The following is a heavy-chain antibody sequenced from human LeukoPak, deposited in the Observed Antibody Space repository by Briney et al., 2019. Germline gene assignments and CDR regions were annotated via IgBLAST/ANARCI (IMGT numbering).Heavy chain of an antibody. Sequence: GGSLRLSCAASGFTFSSYAMSWVRQAPGKGLEWVSAISGSGGSTYYADSVKGRFTISRDNSKNTLYLQMNSLRAEDTAVYYCAKGAPSRRDGYNSERYWGQGTLVAVSS. CDR2: ISGSGGST. CDR3: AKGAPSRRDGYNSERY. J-gene: IGHJ4*02. CDR1: GFTFSSYA. V-gene: IGHV3-23*01. D-gene: IGHD5-24*01.